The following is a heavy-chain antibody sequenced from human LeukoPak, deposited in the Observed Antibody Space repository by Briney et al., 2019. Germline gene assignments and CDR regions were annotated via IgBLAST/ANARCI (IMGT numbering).Heavy chain of an antibody. CDR3: ARGPSGYHNT. D-gene: IGHD5-12*01. V-gene: IGHV3-20*04. Sequence: GGSLRLSCAASGFTFDDYGMSWARQAPGKGLEWVSGINWNGRSTYYADSVKGRFTISRDNAKNSLYLQMNSLRAEDTAVYSCARGPSGYHNTGGQGTLVTVSS. CDR1: GFTFDDYG. J-gene: IGHJ4*02. CDR2: INWNGRST.